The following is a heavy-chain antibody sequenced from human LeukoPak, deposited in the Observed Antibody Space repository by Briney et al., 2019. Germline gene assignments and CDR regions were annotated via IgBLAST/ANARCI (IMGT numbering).Heavy chain of an antibody. V-gene: IGHV3-23*01. CDR3: AKDGGGYYDSSGYDY. D-gene: IGHD3-22*01. CDR1: GFTFSSYA. CDR2: ISGSGGST. J-gene: IGHJ4*02. Sequence: GGSLRLSCAASGFTFSSYAMSWVRQAPGKGLEWVSAISGSGGSTHYADSVKGRFTISRDNSKNSLYLQMNSLRTEDTALYYCAKDGGGYYDSSGYDYWGQGTLVTVSS.